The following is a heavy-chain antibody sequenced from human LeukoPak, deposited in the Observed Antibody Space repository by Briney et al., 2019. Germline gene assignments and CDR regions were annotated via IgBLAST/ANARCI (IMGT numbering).Heavy chain of an antibody. D-gene: IGHD4-23*01. V-gene: IGHV4-61*02. CDR1: GGSISSSSYY. J-gene: IGHJ4*02. Sequence: SETLSLTCTVSGGSISSSSYYWSWIRQPAGKGLEWIGRIYTSGSTNYNPSLKSRVTMSVDTSKNQFSLKLNSVTAADTAVYYCARLHDYGDKGDYWGQGTLVTVSS. CDR3: ARLHDYGDKGDY. CDR2: IYTSGST.